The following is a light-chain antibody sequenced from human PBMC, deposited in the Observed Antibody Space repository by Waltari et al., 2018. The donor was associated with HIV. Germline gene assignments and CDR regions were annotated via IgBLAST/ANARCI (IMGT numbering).Light chain of an antibody. CDR1: ERLVSADGNTY. J-gene: IGKJ4*01. V-gene: IGKV2-30*01. CDR2: KVS. CDR3: MQGLQTPLT. Sequence: VVLTQFPVSLSVSVGQSASISCRSSERLVSADGNTYLSWFQQRPGQSPRRLIYKVSNRDSGVPGKFSGSGAVRDFTLQINRVEAEDVGVFYCMQGLQTPLTFGGGTKVEIK.